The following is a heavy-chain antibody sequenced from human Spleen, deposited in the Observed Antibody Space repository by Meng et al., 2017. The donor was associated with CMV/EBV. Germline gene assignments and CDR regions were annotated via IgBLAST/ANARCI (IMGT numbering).Heavy chain of an antibody. CDR2: ISAYNGNT. CDR3: ARVGIVLMVYEIDY. Sequence: ALVKVSCKAPGYSFMNYGISWMRQAPGQGLEWMGWISAYNGNTNYAQKLQGRVTMTTDTSTSTAYMELRSLRSDDTAVYYCARVGIVLMVYEIDYWGQGTLVTVSS. D-gene: IGHD2-8*01. V-gene: IGHV1-18*01. J-gene: IGHJ4*02. CDR1: GYSFMNYG.